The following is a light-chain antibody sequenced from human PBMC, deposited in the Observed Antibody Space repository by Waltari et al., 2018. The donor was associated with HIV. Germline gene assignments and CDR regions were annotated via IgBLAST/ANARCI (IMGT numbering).Light chain of an antibody. CDR1: SSDVSTYKL. Sequence: QSALTQPASVSGSPGPSITISCHETSSDVSTYKLVSWYQQHPGKVPKLIIYEINKRPSGVSNRFSGSKSGNMASLTISGLQAEDEAFYHCCSYAGRSTFVLFGGGTKLTVL. CDR2: EIN. CDR3: CSYAGRSTFVL. J-gene: IGLJ2*01. V-gene: IGLV2-23*02.